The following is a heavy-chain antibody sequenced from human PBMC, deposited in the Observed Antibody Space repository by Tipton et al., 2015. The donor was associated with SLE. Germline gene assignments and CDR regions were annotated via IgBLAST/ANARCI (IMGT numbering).Heavy chain of an antibody. CDR1: GGSINSRY. Sequence: TLSLTCTVSGGSINSRYWSWIRQPPGKGLEWIGYFYGGSTTYNPSVKSRVSISVDTSKNQFSLKLNSATAADTGVYYCARGVAFDSWGQGTLVTVSS. J-gene: IGHJ4*02. CDR3: ARGVAFDS. V-gene: IGHV4-59*11. CDR2: FYGGST.